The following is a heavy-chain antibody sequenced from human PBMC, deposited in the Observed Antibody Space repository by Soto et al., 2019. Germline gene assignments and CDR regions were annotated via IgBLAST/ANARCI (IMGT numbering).Heavy chain of an antibody. Sequence: PGGSLRLSCAASGFTFSSYSMNWVRQAPGKGLEWVSYISSSSSTIYYADSVKGRFTISRDNAKNSLYLQMNSLRAEDTAVYYCARWATICGVARAMYYYYMDVWGKGTTVTVSS. CDR1: GFTFSSYS. V-gene: IGHV3-48*01. CDR3: ARWATICGVARAMYYYYMDV. D-gene: IGHD3-3*01. CDR2: ISSSSSTI. J-gene: IGHJ6*03.